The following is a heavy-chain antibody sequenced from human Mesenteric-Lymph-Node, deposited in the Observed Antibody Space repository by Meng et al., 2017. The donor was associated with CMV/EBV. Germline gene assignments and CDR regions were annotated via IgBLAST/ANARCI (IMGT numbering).Heavy chain of an antibody. J-gene: IGHJ4*02. V-gene: IGHV4-30-4*01. CDR3: ARLRTDYCDAYYCSVKVLDS. CDR1: GDSIYNEDFL. CDR2: ISSGGRT. Sequence: SETLSLTCTVTGDSIYNEDFLWSWIRQPPGKGLEYIGYISSGGRTSYNPSLTGRATVSLDTSRTHFSLQLKSMTAADTAVYYCARLRTDYCDAYYCSVKVLDSWGRGTLVTVSS. D-gene: IGHD3-16*01.